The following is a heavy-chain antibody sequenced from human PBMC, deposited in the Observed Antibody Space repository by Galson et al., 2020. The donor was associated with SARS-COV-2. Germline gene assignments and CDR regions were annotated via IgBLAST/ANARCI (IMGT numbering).Heavy chain of an antibody. Sequence: ASVKVSCKASGYTFTSYYMHWVRQAPGQGLEWMGIINPSGGSTSYAQKFQGRVTMTRDTSTSTVYMELSSLRSEDTAVYYCAREKYYDFWSGSSDAFDIWGQGTMVTVSS. CDR3: AREKYYDFWSGSSDAFDI. D-gene: IGHD3-3*01. CDR2: INPSGGST. CDR1: GYTFTSYY. V-gene: IGHV1-46*01. J-gene: IGHJ3*02.